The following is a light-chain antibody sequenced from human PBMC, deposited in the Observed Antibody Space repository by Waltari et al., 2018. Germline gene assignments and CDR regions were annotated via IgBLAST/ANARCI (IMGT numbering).Light chain of an antibody. CDR1: QSVLYSSNNTNY. J-gene: IGKJ3*01. Sequence: DIVMTQSPDSLAVSLGERATINCKSSQSVLYSSNNTNYLTWYQQKPGQPPKLLIYWASTRESGVPDRVSGSGSGTDFTLTISSLQAEDVAVYYCQQYYSTPFTFGPGTKVDIK. CDR2: WAS. CDR3: QQYYSTPFT. V-gene: IGKV4-1*01.